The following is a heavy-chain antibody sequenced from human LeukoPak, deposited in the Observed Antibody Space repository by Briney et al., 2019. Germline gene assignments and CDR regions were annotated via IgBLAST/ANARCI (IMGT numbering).Heavy chain of an antibody. CDR3: ARDCSSTSCRRFGFDP. Sequence: GRSLRLSCAAPGFTFSRHWMHWVRQAPGKGLVSVSRNNSDGRSRSYADSVKGRFTISRDNAKNTLYLQMNSLRAEDTAVYYCARDCSSTSCRRFGFDPWGQGNLVTVSS. CDR1: GFTFSRHW. V-gene: IGHV3-74*01. CDR2: NNSDGRSR. D-gene: IGHD2-2*01. J-gene: IGHJ5*02.